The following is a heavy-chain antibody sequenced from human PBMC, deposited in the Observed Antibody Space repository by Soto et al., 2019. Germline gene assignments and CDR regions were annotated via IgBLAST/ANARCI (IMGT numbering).Heavy chain of an antibody. CDR3: ARFSTPMIVLDPIHRRYFDS. V-gene: IGHV1-3*01. CDR1: GYTFTSYA. D-gene: IGHD3-22*01. CDR2: SNAGNGNT. J-gene: IGHJ4*02. Sequence: ASLKVSCKASGYTFTSYAMHWVRQAPEQRLEWMGWSNAGNGNTKYSQKFQGRVTITRDTSASTAYMELSSLRSEDTAVYYCARFSTPMIVLDPIHRRYFDSWGQGPLLT.